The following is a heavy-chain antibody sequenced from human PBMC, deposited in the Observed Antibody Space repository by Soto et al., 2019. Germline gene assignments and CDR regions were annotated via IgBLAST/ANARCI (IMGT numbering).Heavy chain of an antibody. D-gene: IGHD6-19*01. J-gene: IGHJ6*02. Sequence: SETLSLTCTVSGGSISSSSYYWGWIRQPPGKGLEWIGSIYYSGSTHYNPSLKSRVTISVDTSKNQFSLKLSSVTAADTAVYYCARRSSGPYYYGMDVWGQGTTVTVSS. CDR1: GGSISSSSYY. V-gene: IGHV4-39*01. CDR2: IYYSGST. CDR3: ARRSSGPYYYGMDV.